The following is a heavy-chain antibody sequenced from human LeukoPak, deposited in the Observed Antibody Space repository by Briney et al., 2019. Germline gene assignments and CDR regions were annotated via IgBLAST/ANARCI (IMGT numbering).Heavy chain of an antibody. D-gene: IGHD2-15*01. Sequence: SVKVSCKASGGTFSSYAISWVRQAPGPGLEWMGRIIPIFGTANYAQKFQGRVTITTDESTSTAYMELSSLRSEDTAVYYCARDWCSGGSCPFFDYWGQGTLVTVSS. CDR2: IIPIFGTA. V-gene: IGHV1-69*05. J-gene: IGHJ4*02. CDR3: ARDWCSGGSCPFFDY. CDR1: GGTFSSYA.